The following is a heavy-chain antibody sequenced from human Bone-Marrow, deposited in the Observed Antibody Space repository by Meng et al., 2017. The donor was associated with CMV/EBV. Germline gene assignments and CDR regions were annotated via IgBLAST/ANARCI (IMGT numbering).Heavy chain of an antibody. D-gene: IGHD3-16*01. CDR1: GGTFSSYA. Sequence: SVKVSCKASGGTFSSYAISWVRQAPGQGLEWMGGIIPIVGTTTYAHKFQGRVTLITDEFTSTAYMELSSLRSDDTAVYYCASGRGTSSRVGDNWVYPWGQGTQVTVSS. CDR3: ASGRGTSSRVGDNWVYP. CDR2: IIPIVGTT. J-gene: IGHJ5*02. V-gene: IGHV1-69*05.